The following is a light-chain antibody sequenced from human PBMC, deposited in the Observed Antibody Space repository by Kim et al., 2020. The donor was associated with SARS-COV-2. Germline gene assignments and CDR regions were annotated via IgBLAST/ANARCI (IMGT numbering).Light chain of an antibody. V-gene: IGKV1-12*01. CDR1: ENIGSW. CDR3: QQLNAFPLT. J-gene: IGKJ4*01. CDR2: STS. Sequence: ASVGHSVTITCRASENIGSWLAWYQQTPQNAPSLLICSTSTVHSGVPSRFSGSGSGTDFTLTVSSLQPEDSAVYYCQQLNAFPLTFGGGTKVDIK.